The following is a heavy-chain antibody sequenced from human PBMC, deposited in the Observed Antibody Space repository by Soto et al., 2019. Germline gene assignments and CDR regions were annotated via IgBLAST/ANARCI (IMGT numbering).Heavy chain of an antibody. V-gene: IGHV3-30-3*01. CDR1: GFTFSTYA. CDR2: IAHDGSEE. D-gene: IGHD1-7*01. CDR3: ARGDNWNYKYYYYGIDV. J-gene: IGHJ6*02. Sequence: QVQLVESGGGVVQPGRSLRLSCAPSGFTFSTYAMHWVRQAPGKGLEWVAVIAHDGSEEYYVDSVKGRFTISRDNSKNXPYLQMNSLRSEDTAVYYCARGDNWNYKYYYYGIDVWGLGTTVTVSS.